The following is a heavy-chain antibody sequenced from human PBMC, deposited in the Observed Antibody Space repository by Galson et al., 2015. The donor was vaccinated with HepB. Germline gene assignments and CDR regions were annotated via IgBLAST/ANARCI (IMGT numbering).Heavy chain of an antibody. J-gene: IGHJ4*02. CDR1: GGTFSSYA. CDR2: IIPIFSTA. CDR3: ASMDSSSPFRIDY. Sequence: SVKVSCKASGGTFSSYAISWVRQAPGQGLEWMGGIIPIFSTANYAQKFQGRVTITADESTSTAYMELSSLRSEDTAVYYCASMDSSSPFRIDYWGQGTLVTVSS. D-gene: IGHD6-6*01. V-gene: IGHV1-69*13.